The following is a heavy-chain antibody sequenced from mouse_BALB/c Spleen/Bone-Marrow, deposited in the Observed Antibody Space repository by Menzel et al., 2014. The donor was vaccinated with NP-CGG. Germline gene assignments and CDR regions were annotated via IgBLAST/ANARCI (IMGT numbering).Heavy chain of an antibody. V-gene: IGHV3-2*02. CDR3: ARSADWYFDV. CDR1: GYSITSDYA. J-gene: IGHJ1*01. Sequence: VQLQQSGPGLVKPSQSLSLTCTVTGYSITSDYAWHWIRQFPGNKLEWMGYISYSGSTSYYPSLRNRISITRDTSKNQFFLQLNSVTTEDTATYYCARSADWYFDVWGAGTTVTVSS. CDR2: ISYSGST.